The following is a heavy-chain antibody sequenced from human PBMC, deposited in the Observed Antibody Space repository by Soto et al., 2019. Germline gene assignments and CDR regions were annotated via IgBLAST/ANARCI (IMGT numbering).Heavy chain of an antibody. D-gene: IGHD3-10*01. CDR2: IYYSGST. CDR1: GGSISSGGYY. Sequence: PSETLSLTCTVSGGSISSGGYYWSWIRQHPGKGLEWIGYIYYSGSTYYNPSLKSRVTISVDTSKNQFSLKLSSVTAADTAVYYCARSTRGAYYYGSGSYYYFDYRGQGTLVTV. CDR3: ARSTRGAYYYGSGSYYYFDY. V-gene: IGHV4-31*03. J-gene: IGHJ4*02.